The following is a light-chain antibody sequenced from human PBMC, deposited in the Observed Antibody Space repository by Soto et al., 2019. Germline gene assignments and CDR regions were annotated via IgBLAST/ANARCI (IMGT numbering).Light chain of an antibody. J-gene: IGKJ2*01. Sequence: EIVLTQSPGTLSLSPGERATLSCRASQSVSSSYLAWYQQKPGQAPRLLIYGASSRATGIPDRFSGSGSGTDFTLTISRLEPEDSATYYCQENDNEYTFGQGTKLEIK. V-gene: IGKV3-20*01. CDR1: QSVSSSY. CDR2: GAS. CDR3: QENDNEYT.